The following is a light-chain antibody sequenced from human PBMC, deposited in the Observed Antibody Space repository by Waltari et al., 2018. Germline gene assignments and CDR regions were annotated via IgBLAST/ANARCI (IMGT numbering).Light chain of an antibody. Sequence: EIVITQSPATLSVSPGDTASLSCRASQSVSSNLAWYQQKPGQAPRLLIYGAYTRATGIPARFSGSGSGTEFTLTISSLQPEDFAVYYCQQYKNWPPLTFGGGTKVEIK. J-gene: IGKJ4*01. V-gene: IGKV3-15*01. CDR1: QSVSSN. CDR2: GAY. CDR3: QQYKNWPPLT.